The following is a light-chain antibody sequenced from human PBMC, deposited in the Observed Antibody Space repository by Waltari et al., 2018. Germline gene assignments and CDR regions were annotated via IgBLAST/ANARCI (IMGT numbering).Light chain of an antibody. CDR1: SSDFGSYNV. CDR2: EVI. J-gene: IGLJ2*01. Sequence: QSALTQPASVSGSPGQSITISCTRSSSDFGSYNVVSWYQHHPGKAPKLVIYEVINRPSGVSNRFSGSKSGNTASLTISGLQAEDEADYYCCSYAGSVVFGGGTKLTVL. CDR3: CSYAGSVV. V-gene: IGLV2-23*02.